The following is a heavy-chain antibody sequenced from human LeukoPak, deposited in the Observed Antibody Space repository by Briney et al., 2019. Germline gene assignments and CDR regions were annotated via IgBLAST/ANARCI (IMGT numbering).Heavy chain of an antibody. Sequence: GGSLRLSCAASGFTFSSYSMNWVRQAPGKGLEWVSSISSSSSNIYYADSVKGRFTISRDNSKNTLYLQMNSLRAEDTAVYYCAKGWDIVVVPAASDYWGQGTLVTVSS. J-gene: IGHJ4*02. CDR1: GFTFSSYS. CDR3: AKGWDIVVVPAASDY. V-gene: IGHV3-21*04. D-gene: IGHD2-2*01. CDR2: ISSSSSNI.